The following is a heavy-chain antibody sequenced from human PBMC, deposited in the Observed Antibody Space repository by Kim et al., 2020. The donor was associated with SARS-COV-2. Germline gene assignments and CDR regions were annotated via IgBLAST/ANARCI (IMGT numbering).Heavy chain of an antibody. J-gene: IGHJ4*02. CDR3: ARHRRLGIIAARPYYFDY. V-gene: IGHV4-39*01. D-gene: IGHD6-6*01. CDR1: GGSISSSSYY. CDR2: IYYSGST. Sequence: SETLSLTCTVSGGSISSSSYYWGWIRQPPGKGLEWIGSIYYSGSTYYNPSLKSRVTISVDSSKNQFSLKVSSVTAADTAVYYCARHRRLGIIAARPYYFDYWGPGTLVTVSS.